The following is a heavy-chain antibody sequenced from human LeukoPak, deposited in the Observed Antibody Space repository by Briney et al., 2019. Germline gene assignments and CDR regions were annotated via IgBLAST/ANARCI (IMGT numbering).Heavy chain of an antibody. Sequence: GGSLRLSCAASGFTFSSYGMHWVRQAPGKGLEWVAVISYDGSNKYYADSVKGRFTISRDNSKNTLYLQMNSLRAEDTAVYYCARGIGGCDSGYYYMDVWGKGTTVTVSS. V-gene: IGHV3-30*03. D-gene: IGHD5-12*01. J-gene: IGHJ6*03. CDR3: ARGIGGCDSGYYYMDV. CDR1: GFTFSSYG. CDR2: ISYDGSNK.